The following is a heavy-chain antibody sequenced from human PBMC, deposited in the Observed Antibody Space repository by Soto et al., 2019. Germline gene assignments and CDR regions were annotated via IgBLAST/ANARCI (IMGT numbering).Heavy chain of an antibody. D-gene: IGHD3-3*01. Sequence: SVKVSCKASGGTFSSYAISWVRQAPGQGLEWMGGIIPIFGTANYAQKFQGRVTITADESTSTAYMELSSLRSEDTAVYYCARDHKGQEWSNYYYYGMDVWGQGTTVTVSS. CDR1: GGTFSSYA. V-gene: IGHV1-69*13. CDR2: IIPIFGTA. CDR3: ARDHKGQEWSNYYYYGMDV. J-gene: IGHJ6*02.